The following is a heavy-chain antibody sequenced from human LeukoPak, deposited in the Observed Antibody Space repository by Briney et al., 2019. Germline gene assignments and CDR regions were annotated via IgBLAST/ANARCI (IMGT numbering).Heavy chain of an antibody. CDR1: GFTFSSYA. CDR3: AAQPCSGGVCYLDY. CDR2: ISYHARDQ. D-gene: IGHD2-8*02. Sequence: GRSLRLSCAASGFTFSSYAMHWVRQAPGKGLEWVTVISYHARDQFYADSVKGRFTVSRDNSKNTLYLQMNSLRAEDSAVYYCAAQPCSGGVCYLDYWGQGTLVTVSS. J-gene: IGHJ4*02. V-gene: IGHV3-30*04.